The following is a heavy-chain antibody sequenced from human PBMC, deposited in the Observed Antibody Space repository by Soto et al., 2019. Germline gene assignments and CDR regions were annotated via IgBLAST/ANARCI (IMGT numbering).Heavy chain of an antibody. V-gene: IGHV3-48*02. CDR1: GFTFSSYS. Sequence: GGSLRLSCAASGFTFSSYSMNWVRQAPGKGLEWVSYISCSSSTIYYADSVKGRFTISRDNAKNSLYLQMNSLRDEDMAVYYCARDNPRLWQQLVPCLFDYWGQGTLVTVSS. J-gene: IGHJ4*02. D-gene: IGHD6-13*01. CDR2: ISCSSSTI. CDR3: ARDNPRLWQQLVPCLFDY.